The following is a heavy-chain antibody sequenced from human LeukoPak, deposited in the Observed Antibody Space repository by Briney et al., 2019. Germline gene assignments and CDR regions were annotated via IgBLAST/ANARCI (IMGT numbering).Heavy chain of an antibody. CDR1: GFTIGDCA. CDR3: RAQDRVAGGDSNFDY. D-gene: IGHD6-13*01. J-gene: IGHJ4*02. CDR2: IRSKAYGGTT. V-gene: IGHV3-49*04. Sequence: GGTLRLSCTASGFTIGDCAMSWVRKAPGQGQELVGFIRSKAYGGTTEYAASVKGRFTISRDDSKSIAYLQMNSLKTEDTAVYYCRAQDRVAGGDSNFDYWGQGTLVTVSS.